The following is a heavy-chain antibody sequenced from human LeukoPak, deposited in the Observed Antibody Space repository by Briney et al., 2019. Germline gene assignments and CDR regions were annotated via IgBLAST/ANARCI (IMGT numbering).Heavy chain of an antibody. Sequence: GGSLRLSCAASGFTFSSYSMNWVRQAPGKGLEWVSSISSSSSYIYYADSVKGRFTISRDNAKNSLYLQMNSLRAEDTAVYYCARGSGATYSSSWYLDCWGQGTLVTVSS. D-gene: IGHD6-13*01. CDR2: ISSSSSYI. CDR3: ARGSGATYSSSWYLDC. J-gene: IGHJ4*02. V-gene: IGHV3-21*01. CDR1: GFTFSSYS.